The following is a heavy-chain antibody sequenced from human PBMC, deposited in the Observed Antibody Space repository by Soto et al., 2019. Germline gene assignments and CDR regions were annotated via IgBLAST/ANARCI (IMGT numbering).Heavy chain of an antibody. CDR3: ARDIVLMVYAPWAFDI. Sequence: GGSLRLSCAASGFTFSSYSMNWVRQAPGKGLEWVSSISSSSSYIYYADSVKGRFTISRDNAKNSLYLQMNSLRAEDTALYYCARDIVLMVYAPWAFDIWGQGTMVTVSS. CDR2: ISSSSSYI. CDR1: GFTFSSYS. V-gene: IGHV3-21*01. D-gene: IGHD2-8*01. J-gene: IGHJ3*02.